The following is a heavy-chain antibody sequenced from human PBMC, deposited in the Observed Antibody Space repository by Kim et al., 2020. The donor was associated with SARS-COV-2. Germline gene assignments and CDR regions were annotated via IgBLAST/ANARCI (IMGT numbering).Heavy chain of an antibody. CDR1: GFTFSTYW. D-gene: IGHD2-2*01. CDR2: INSDGSST. CDR3: ARSSSTSCPCYYMDV. J-gene: IGHJ6*03. Sequence: GGSLRLSCAASGFTFSTYWMYWVRQAPGKGLVWVSRINSDGSSTNYADSVKGRFTISRDNAKNTLYLQMNSLIAADTAVYYCARSSSTSCPCYYMDVWGKGTTVTVSS. V-gene: IGHV3-74*01.